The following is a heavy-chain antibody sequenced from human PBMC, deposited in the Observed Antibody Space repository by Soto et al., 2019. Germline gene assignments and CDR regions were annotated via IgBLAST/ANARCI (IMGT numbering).Heavy chain of an antibody. CDR2: ICYYGSAI. D-gene: IGHD1-26*01. CDR1: GFPFSSFG. CDR3: AKGAVGNRDSLDC. Sequence: PGGTLRLPWAPSGFPFSSFGMIWIRQAPSKVLEWVASICYYGSAISYAGSVRGRLTSSRDNSQKTLYLPKKGLRAEDTATYFCAKGAVGNRDSLDCWGQGPLVTVSS. J-gene: IGHJ4*02. V-gene: IGHV3-30*02.